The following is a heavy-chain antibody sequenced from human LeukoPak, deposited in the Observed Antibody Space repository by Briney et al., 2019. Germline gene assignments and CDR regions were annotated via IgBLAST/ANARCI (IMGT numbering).Heavy chain of an antibody. Sequence: GGSLRLSCAASGFTFSSYSMNWVRQAPGKGLEWVSYISGSSSNIDYADSVKGRFTISRDNAENSLYLQMNSLRAEDMALYYCAKSVGYYCSSTSCQGVYFDYWGQGTLVTVSS. CDR2: ISGSSSNI. CDR3: AKSVGYYCSSTSCQGVYFDY. V-gene: IGHV3-48*01. D-gene: IGHD2-2*01. CDR1: GFTFSSYS. J-gene: IGHJ4*02.